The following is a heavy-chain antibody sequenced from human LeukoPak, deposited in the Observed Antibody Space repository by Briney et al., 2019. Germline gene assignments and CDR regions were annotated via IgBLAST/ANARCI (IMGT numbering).Heavy chain of an antibody. Sequence: PGRSLRLSCAASGLTFSSYGMHWVRQAPGKGLEWVAVIWYDGSNKYNVDSVKGRFTIYRNNSKNTLYLQMNSLRDEDTAVYYCARDQNEGYGDYFYYFDYWGQGTLVTVSS. CDR1: GLTFSSYG. V-gene: IGHV3-33*01. J-gene: IGHJ4*02. D-gene: IGHD4-17*01. CDR3: ARDQNEGYGDYFYYFDY. CDR2: IWYDGSNK.